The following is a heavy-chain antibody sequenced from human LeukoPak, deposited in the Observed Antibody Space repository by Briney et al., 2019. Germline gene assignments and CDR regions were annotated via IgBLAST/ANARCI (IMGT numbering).Heavy chain of an antibody. J-gene: IGHJ6*03. CDR2: INPNSGGT. V-gene: IGHV1-2*04. CDR1: GYTFTGYY. D-gene: IGHD1-26*01. CDR3: ARDRGSVGATHYYYYYMDV. Sequence: GASVKVSCKASGYTFTGYYMHWVRQAPGQGLEWMGWINPNSGGTNYAQKFQGWVTMTRDTSISTAYMELSSLRSEDTAVYYCARDRGSVGATHYYYYYMDVWGKGTTVTVSS.